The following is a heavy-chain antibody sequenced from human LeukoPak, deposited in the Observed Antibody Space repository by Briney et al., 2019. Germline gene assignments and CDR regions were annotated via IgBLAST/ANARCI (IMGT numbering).Heavy chain of an antibody. Sequence: GGSLRLSCAASGFTFSSYSMNWVRQAPGKGLEWVSYISSSSSTIYYADSVKGRFTVSRDNAKNTLYLQMNSLRAEDTAVYYCAKVLSEGYTYGTWGQGTLVTVSS. D-gene: IGHD5-18*01. V-gene: IGHV3-48*04. CDR2: ISSSSSTI. CDR3: AKVLSEGYTYGT. J-gene: IGHJ5*02. CDR1: GFTFSSYS.